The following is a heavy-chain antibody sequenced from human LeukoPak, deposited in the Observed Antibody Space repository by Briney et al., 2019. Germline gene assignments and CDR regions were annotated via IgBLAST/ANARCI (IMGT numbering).Heavy chain of an antibody. CDR3: ASVIKRV. D-gene: IGHD3-10*01. CDR1: GFTFSSYA. CDR2: ISYDGSNK. J-gene: IGHJ6*02. V-gene: IGHV3-30-3*01. Sequence: GGSLRLSCAASGFTFSSYAMHWVRQAPGKGLEWVAVISYDGSNKYYADSVKGRFTISRDNSKNTLYLQMNSLRAEDTAVYYCASVIKRVWGQGTTVTVSS.